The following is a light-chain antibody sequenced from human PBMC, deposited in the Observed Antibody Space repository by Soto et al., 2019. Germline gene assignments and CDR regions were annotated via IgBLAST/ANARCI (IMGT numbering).Light chain of an antibody. CDR2: GAS. Sequence: IVLTHAPATLSLSPGEIAALSCRASQSVSSNLAWYQQKPGQAPRLLIYGASSRATGIPDRFSGSGSGTDFSLTIRRLEPDDFAVYYCQKYGNFWTFGQGTKVDIK. CDR3: QKYGNFWT. V-gene: IGKV3-20*01. CDR1: QSVSSN. J-gene: IGKJ1*01.